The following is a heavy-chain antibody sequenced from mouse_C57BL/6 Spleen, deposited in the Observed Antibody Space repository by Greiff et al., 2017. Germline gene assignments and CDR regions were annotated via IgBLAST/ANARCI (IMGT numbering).Heavy chain of an antibody. Sequence: EVKLVESEGGLVQPGSSMKLSCTASGFTFSDYYMAWVRQVPEKGLEWVANINYDGSSIYYMDSLKSRFIISRDNAKNILYLQMSSLKSEDTATYYCARADGYLYYAMDYWGQGTSVTVSS. CDR1: GFTFSDYY. CDR2: INYDGSSI. D-gene: IGHD2-3*01. V-gene: IGHV5-16*01. J-gene: IGHJ4*01. CDR3: ARADGYLYYAMDY.